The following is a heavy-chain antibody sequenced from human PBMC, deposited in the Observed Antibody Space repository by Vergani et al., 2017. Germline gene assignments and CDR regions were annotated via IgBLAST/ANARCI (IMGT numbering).Heavy chain of an antibody. V-gene: IGHV6-1*01. J-gene: IGHJ5*02. Sequence: QVQLQQSGPGLVKPSQTLSLTCAISGDGVSSNSATWNWIRQSPSRGLEWLGGTYYRSKWYNDYAVSVKSRMTSNPDTSKNQFSLQLNSVTPEDTAVYYCAREVVPAGVDWFDPWGQGTLVTVSS. CDR1: GDGVSSNSAT. D-gene: IGHD2-2*01. CDR2: TYYRSKWYN. CDR3: AREVVPAGVDWFDP.